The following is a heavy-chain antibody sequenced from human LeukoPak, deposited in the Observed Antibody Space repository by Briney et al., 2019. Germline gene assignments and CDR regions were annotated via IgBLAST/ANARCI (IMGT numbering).Heavy chain of an antibody. CDR3: AGGPADYNWFDP. V-gene: IGHV4-59*01. Sequence: SETLSLTCTVSGGSISSYYWSWIRQPPGKGLEWIGYIYYSGSTNYNPSLKSRVTISADTSKNQFSLKLSSVTAADTAVYYCAGGPADYNWFDPWGQGTLVTVSS. CDR1: GGSISSYY. CDR2: IYYSGST. J-gene: IGHJ5*02. D-gene: IGHD2-2*01.